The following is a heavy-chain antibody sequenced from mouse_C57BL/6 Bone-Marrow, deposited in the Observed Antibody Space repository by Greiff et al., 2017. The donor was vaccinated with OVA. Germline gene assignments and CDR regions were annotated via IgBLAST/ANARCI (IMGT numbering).Heavy chain of an antibody. D-gene: IGHD2-5*01. CDR3: TRGVYYSNSGAMDY. CDR2: IDPENGDT. V-gene: IGHV14-4*01. Sequence: EVKLMESGAELVRPGASVKLSCTASGFNIKDDYMHWVKQRPEQGLEWIGWIDPENGDTEYASKFQGQATITADTSSNTAYLQLSSLTSEDTAVYYCTRGVYYSNSGAMDYWGQGTSVTVSS. J-gene: IGHJ4*01. CDR1: GFNIKDDY.